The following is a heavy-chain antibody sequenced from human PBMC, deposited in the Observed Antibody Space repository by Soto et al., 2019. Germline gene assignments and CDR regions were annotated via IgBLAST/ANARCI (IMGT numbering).Heavy chain of an antibody. V-gene: IGHV3-66*01. CDR1: GFTVNDNY. Sequence: EVQLVESGGGLVQPGGSLRVSCAASGFTVNDNYMTWVRQAPGKGLEWVSVTFLGGTTYYADSVKGRFQNSRDDLENMVYLKMNSQRAEDTGVYNCARGLSRRDGSEHWGQGTLVTASS. CDR2: TFLGGTT. D-gene: IGHD5-12*01. CDR3: ARGLSRRDGSEH. J-gene: IGHJ1*01.